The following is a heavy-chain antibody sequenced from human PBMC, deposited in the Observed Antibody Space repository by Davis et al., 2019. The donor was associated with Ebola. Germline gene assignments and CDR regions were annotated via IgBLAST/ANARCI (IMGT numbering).Heavy chain of an antibody. V-gene: IGHV5-51*01. CDR1: GYSSNTYW. J-gene: IGHJ4*02. D-gene: IGHD4-17*01. Sequence: GESLKISCKASGYSSNTYWIGWVRQMPGKGLEWMGIIYPSGSHARYSPSFQGQVTISADKSISTAYLQWSSLKASDTAIYSCATQYDYASYNWGQGTLVTVSS. CDR2: IYPSGSHA. CDR3: ATQYDYASYN.